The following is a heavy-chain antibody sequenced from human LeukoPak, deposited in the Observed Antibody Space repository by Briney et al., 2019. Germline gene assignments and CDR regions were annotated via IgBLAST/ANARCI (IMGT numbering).Heavy chain of an antibody. D-gene: IGHD3-10*01. J-gene: IGHJ5*02. Sequence: GGSLRLSCVASGFTFSSYEMNWVRQAPGKGLEWVSYISGSGSPKNYADPVKGRFTISRDNAKNSLYLQMNSLRAEDTAVYYCARGPPYYGSGSYYTMWNWFDPWGQGTLVTVSS. CDR1: GFTFSSYE. V-gene: IGHV3-48*03. CDR3: ARGPPYYGSGSYYTMWNWFDP. CDR2: ISGSGSPK.